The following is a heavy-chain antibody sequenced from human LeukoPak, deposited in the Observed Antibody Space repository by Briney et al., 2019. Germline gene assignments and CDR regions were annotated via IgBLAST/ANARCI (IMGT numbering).Heavy chain of an antibody. CDR3: AKSGYNRFDY. V-gene: IGHV3-23*01. CDR1: GFTFSSYW. Sequence: GGSLRLSCAASGFTFSSYWMSWVRQAPGKGLEWVSSISGSGSGGSTYYADSVKGRFTISRDNSKNTLYLQMNSLIAEDTAVYYCAKSGYNRFDYWGQGTRVTVSS. CDR2: ISGSGSGGST. D-gene: IGHD5-24*01. J-gene: IGHJ4*02.